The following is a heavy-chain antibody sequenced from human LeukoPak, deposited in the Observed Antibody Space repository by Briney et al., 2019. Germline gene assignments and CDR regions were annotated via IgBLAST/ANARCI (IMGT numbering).Heavy chain of an antibody. V-gene: IGHV3-23*01. Sequence: GGSLRLSCAASGFTFSISAITWVRQAPGKGLEWVSLIAGGGGSTYYADSVTGRFTVSRDNSKNTVYLQMNSVRAEDTAIYYCAKKNSDSGDLCFAPWGQGTLVTVSS. CDR3: AKKNSDSGDLCFAP. D-gene: IGHD2-21*02. CDR2: IAGGGGST. J-gene: IGHJ5*02. CDR1: GFTFSISA.